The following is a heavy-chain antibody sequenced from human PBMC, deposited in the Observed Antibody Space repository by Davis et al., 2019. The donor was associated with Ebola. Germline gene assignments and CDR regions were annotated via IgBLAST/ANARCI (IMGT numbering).Heavy chain of an antibody. Sequence: PGGSLRPSCAASGFTFVDYAMHWVRQAPGKGLEWVSGISWNSGSIGYADSVKGRFTISRDNAKNSLYLQMNSLRAEDTALYYCAKGSGLYWGQGTLVTVSS. CDR2: ISWNSGSI. CDR3: AKGSGLY. V-gene: IGHV3-9*01. CDR1: GFTFVDYA. D-gene: IGHD5-12*01. J-gene: IGHJ4*02.